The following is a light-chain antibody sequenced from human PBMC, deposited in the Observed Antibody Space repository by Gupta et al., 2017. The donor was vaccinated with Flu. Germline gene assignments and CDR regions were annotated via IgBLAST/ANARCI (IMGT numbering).Light chain of an antibody. CDR3: SSYTSSTYVV. CDR1: SSDVGGYNY. Sequence: SSDVGGYNYVSWYQQHPGKAPKLMIYDVSNRPSGVSNRFSGSKSGNTASLTISGLQAEDEADYYCSSYTSSTYVVFGGGTKLTVL. V-gene: IGLV2-14*04. J-gene: IGLJ2*01. CDR2: DVS.